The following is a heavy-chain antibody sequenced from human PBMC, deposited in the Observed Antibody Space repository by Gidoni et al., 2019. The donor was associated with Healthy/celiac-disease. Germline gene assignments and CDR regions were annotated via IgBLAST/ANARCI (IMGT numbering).Heavy chain of an antibody. D-gene: IGHD5-18*01. CDR3: ARGRPVGDTAMVRPPDY. J-gene: IGHJ4*02. Sequence: QVQLVQSGAEVKKPGASVKVSCKASGSTFPGYYMHWVRQAPGQGLEWMGWINPNSGGTNYAQKFQGRVTMTRDTSISTAYMELSRLRSDDTAVYYCARGRPVGDTAMVRPPDYWGQGTLVTVSS. V-gene: IGHV1-2*02. CDR2: INPNSGGT. CDR1: GSTFPGYY.